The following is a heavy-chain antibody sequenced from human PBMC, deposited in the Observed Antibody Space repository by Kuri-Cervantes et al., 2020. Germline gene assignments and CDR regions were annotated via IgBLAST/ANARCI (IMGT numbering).Heavy chain of an antibody. V-gene: IGHV1-18*01. CDR1: GYTFTSYG. Sequence: ASVKVSCKASGYTFTSYGISWVRQAPGQGLEWMGWISAYNGNTNYAQKFQGRVTITADESTSTAYMELGSLRSEDTAVYYCARDFGALPYRTPYYYYGMDVWGQGTTVTVSS. CDR3: ARDFGALPYRTPYYYYGMDV. CDR2: ISAYNGNT. J-gene: IGHJ6*02. D-gene: IGHD3-16*01.